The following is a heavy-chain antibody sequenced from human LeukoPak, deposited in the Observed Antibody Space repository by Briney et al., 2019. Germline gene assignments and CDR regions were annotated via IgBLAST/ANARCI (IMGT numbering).Heavy chain of an antibody. CDR3: ARGSHGEHDS. J-gene: IGHJ5*01. CDR2: IDRSGGST. CDR1: GFSFNIYA. Sequence: GDSLRLSCAASGFSFNIYAMSWVRQAPGKGLEWVAAIDRSGGSTFYADSVKGRFTISKDNSENTLYLQINSLRVDDTAIYYCARGSHGEHDSWGQGTLVTVSS. V-gene: IGHV3-23*01. D-gene: IGHD4-17*01.